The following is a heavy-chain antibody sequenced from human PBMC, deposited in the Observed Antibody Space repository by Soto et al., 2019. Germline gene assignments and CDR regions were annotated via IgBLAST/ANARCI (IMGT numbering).Heavy chain of an antibody. CDR1: GFTFSSYW. CDR2: INSDGSST. V-gene: IGHV3-74*01. CDR3: ANMVYAPRSYFDY. Sequence: GGSLRLSCAASGFTFSSYWMHWVRQAPGKGLVWVSRINSDGSSTRYADSVKGRFTISRDNSKNTLYLQMNSLRAEDTAVYYCANMVYAPRSYFDYWGQGTLVTSPQ. D-gene: IGHD2-8*01. J-gene: IGHJ4*02.